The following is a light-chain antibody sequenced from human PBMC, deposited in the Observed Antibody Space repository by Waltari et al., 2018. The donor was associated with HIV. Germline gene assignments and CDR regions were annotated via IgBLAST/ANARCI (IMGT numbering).Light chain of an antibody. CDR3: GTWDSSLSAVV. CDR2: DNN. V-gene: IGLV1-51*01. CDR1: SSNIGNNY. J-gene: IGLJ3*02. Sequence: QSVLTQPPSVSAAPGQKVTISCSGSSSNIGNNYVSWYQQRPGTAPKLLIYDNNKRPSEIPDRFSGSKSGTSATLDITGLQTGDEADYYCGTWDSSLSAVVFGGGTKLTVL.